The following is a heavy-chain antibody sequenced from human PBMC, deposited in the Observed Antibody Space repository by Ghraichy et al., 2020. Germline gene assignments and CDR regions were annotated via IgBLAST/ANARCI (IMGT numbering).Heavy chain of an antibody. D-gene: IGHD5-12*01. CDR1: GFTFSNAW. CDR3: TTLGGGWGLRFNYYYYGMDV. V-gene: IGHV3-15*01. Sequence: GGSLRLSCAASGFTFSNAWMSWVRQAPGKGLEWVGRIKSKTDGGTTDYAAPVKGRFTISRDDSKNTLYLQMNSLKTEDTAVYYCTTLGGGWGLRFNYYYYGMDVWGQGTTVTVSS. CDR2: IKSKTDGGTT. J-gene: IGHJ6*02.